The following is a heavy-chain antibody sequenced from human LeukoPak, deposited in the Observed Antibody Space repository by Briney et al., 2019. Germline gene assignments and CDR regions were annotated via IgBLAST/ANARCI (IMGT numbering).Heavy chain of an antibody. Sequence: GGSLRLSCAASGFTFSSYWMHWVRQAPGKGLVWVSRINSDGSSTSYADSVKGRFTISRDNAKNTLYLQMNSLRAEDTAVYYCARKKAVAGTLIFDYWGQGTLVTVSS. D-gene: IGHD6-19*01. CDR1: GFTFSSYW. J-gene: IGHJ4*02. CDR3: ARKKAVAGTLIFDY. CDR2: INSDGSST. V-gene: IGHV3-74*01.